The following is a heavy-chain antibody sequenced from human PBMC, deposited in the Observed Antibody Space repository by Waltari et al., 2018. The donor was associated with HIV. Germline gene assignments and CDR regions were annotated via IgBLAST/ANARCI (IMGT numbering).Heavy chain of an antibody. D-gene: IGHD2-15*01. Sequence: QVQLVQSGAEVKKHGASVKVSCKASGYTFISYYMHWVRQAPGQGVEWRGIINPSEYSTSYVQKFQGRLTITRYASTSTVYMELSSLRSEYTAVYYCARAPCSGSSCRLFDYWGQGTLVTVSS. V-gene: IGHV1-46*01. J-gene: IGHJ4*02. CDR3: ARAPCSGSSCRLFDY. CDR2: INPSEYST. CDR1: GYTFISYY.